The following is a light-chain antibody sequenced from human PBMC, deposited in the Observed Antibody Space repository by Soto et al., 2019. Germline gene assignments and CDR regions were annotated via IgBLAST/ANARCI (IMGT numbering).Light chain of an antibody. Sequence: DIVFTQSLFTLSFFPLEIATLSCRASQSVSSYLAWYQQKPGQAPRLLIYDASNRATGIPARFSGSGSGTDFTLTISSLEPEDFAVYYCQQRSNWPLTFGGGTKVDIK. CDR3: QQRSNWPLT. CDR2: DAS. CDR1: QSVSSY. J-gene: IGKJ4*01. V-gene: IGKV3-11*01.